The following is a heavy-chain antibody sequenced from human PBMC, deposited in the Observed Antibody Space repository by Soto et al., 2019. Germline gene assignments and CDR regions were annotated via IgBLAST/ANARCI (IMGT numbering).Heavy chain of an antibody. CDR1: GFTFSSYW. D-gene: IGHD6-13*01. J-gene: IGHJ6*02. V-gene: IGHV3-74*01. CDR2: INSDGSST. Sequence: GGSLRLSCAASGFTFSSYWMHWVRQAPGKGLVWISRINSDGSSTSYADSVKGRFTISRDNAKNTLYLQMNSLRAEDTAVYYCARGIAAAGTSYYYYGMDVWGQGTTVTVSS. CDR3: ARGIAAAGTSYYYYGMDV.